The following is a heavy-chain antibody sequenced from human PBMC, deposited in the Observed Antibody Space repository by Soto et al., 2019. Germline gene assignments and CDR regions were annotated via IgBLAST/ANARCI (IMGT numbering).Heavy chain of an antibody. J-gene: IGHJ4*02. Sequence: GGSLRLSCAASGFTFSTYAMSWVRQAPGKGLEWVSGISVSGDNTYYADSVKGRFTISRDNSKNTLYLQMNNLRAEDTAVYYCADGGEWSFNFVYWGQGTQVTVSS. CDR1: GFTFSTYA. CDR2: ISVSGDNT. D-gene: IGHD3-3*01. CDR3: ADGGEWSFNFVY. V-gene: IGHV3-23*01.